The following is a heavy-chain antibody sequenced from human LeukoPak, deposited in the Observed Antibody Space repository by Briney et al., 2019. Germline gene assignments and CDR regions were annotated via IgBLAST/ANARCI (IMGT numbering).Heavy chain of an antibody. Sequence: ASVKVSCKASGYTFTSYGISWVRQAPGQGLEWMGWISAYNGNTNYAQKLQGRVTMTTDTSTSTAYMELRSLRSDDTAVYYCARGPPIGYCSGGSCYSGDYWGQGTLVTVSS. J-gene: IGHJ4*02. V-gene: IGHV1-18*01. CDR3: ARGPPIGYCSGGSCYSGDY. CDR2: ISAYNGNT. CDR1: GYTFTSYG. D-gene: IGHD2-15*01.